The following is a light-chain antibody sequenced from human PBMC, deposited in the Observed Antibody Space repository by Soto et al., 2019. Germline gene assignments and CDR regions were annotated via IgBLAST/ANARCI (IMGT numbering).Light chain of an antibody. CDR2: DAS. J-gene: IGKJ5*01. CDR3: QHRYNWLIT. Sequence: EIVMTQSPATLSVATEERATLSCRASQSVSSYLAWYQQKPGQAPRLLIYDASNRATGIPARFSGSGSGTDFTLTISSLEPEDFAVYYCQHRYNWLITFGQGTRLEIK. CDR1: QSVSSY. V-gene: IGKV3-11*01.